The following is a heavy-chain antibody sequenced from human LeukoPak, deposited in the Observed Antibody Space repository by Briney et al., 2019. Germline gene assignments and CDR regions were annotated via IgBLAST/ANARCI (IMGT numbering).Heavy chain of an antibody. D-gene: IGHD6-13*01. CDR3: ARSPGGTAAGSFDY. CDR2: IWYDGSNK. J-gene: IGHJ4*02. CDR1: GFTFSSYG. Sequence: GGSLRLSCAASGFTFSSYGMHWVRQAPGKGLEWVAVIWYDGSNKYYADSVKGRFTISRDNAKNSLYLQMNSLRAEDTAVYYCARSPGGTAAGSFDYWGQGTLVTVSS. V-gene: IGHV3-33*01.